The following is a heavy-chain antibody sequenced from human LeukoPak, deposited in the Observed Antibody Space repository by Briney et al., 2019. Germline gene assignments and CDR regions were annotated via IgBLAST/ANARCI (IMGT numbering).Heavy chain of an antibody. V-gene: IGHV3-11*01. D-gene: IGHD3-16*01. Sequence: GGSLRLSCAASGFTFSDYYMSWIRQAPGKGLEWVSYISSSGSTIYYADSVKGRFTISRDNAKNSLYLQMNSLRAEDTALYYCARRAYPYHYYMDVWGKGATVTVSS. CDR1: GFTFSDYY. J-gene: IGHJ6*03. CDR3: ARRAYPYHYYMDV. CDR2: ISSSGSTI.